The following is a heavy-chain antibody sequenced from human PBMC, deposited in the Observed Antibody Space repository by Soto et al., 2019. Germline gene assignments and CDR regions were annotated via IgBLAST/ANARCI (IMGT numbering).Heavy chain of an antibody. D-gene: IGHD6-19*01. CDR1: GGTFSSYA. CDR3: ARDRRGSSGFYPFLYYFDY. Sequence: ASGKVSCKASGGTFSSYAISWVRQAPGQGLEWMGGIIPKFGTTHYAQKFQGRVTITADESTSTAYMELSSLRSEDTAVYYCARDRRGSSGFYPFLYYFDYWGQGALVTVSS. V-gene: IGHV1-69*13. J-gene: IGHJ4*02. CDR2: IIPKFGTT.